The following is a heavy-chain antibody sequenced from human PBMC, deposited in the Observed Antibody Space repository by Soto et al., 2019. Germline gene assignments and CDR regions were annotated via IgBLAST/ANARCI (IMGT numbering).Heavy chain of an antibody. V-gene: IGHV1-58*01. CDR1: GFTFTSSA. J-gene: IGHJ3*02. CDR3: EAGVGAVAGTGAFDI. D-gene: IGHD6-19*01. Sequence: SVKVSCKAPGFTFTSSAVQWVRQARGQRLEWIGWIVAGSGNTNYAQKFQERVTITRDMSTSTAYMELSSLRSEDTAVYYCEAGVGAVAGTGAFDIWGQGTMVTVSS. CDR2: IVAGSGNT.